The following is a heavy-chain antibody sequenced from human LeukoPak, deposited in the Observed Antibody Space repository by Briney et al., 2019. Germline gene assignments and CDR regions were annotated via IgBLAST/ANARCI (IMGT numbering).Heavy chain of an antibody. V-gene: IGHV3-23*01. J-gene: IGHJ4*02. Sequence: QPGGSLRLSCAASGFILSGYFMSWVRQAPGKGLEWVSAISNNGGYTYYADSVQGRFTISRDNSKSTLCLQMNSLRAEDTAVYYCAKQLGYCSDGSCYFPYWGQGTLVTVSS. CDR3: AKQLGYCSDGSCYFPY. CDR1: GFILSGYF. D-gene: IGHD2-15*01. CDR2: ISNNGGYT.